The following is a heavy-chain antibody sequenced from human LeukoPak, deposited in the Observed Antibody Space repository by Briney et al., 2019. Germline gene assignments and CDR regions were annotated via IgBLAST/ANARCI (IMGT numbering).Heavy chain of an antibody. J-gene: IGHJ4*02. CDR2: ISGSADST. V-gene: IGHV3-23*01. CDR1: GFTFSSYA. D-gene: IGHD6-19*01. CDR3: AKDQNRASSGWIFDY. Sequence: PGGSLRLSCAASGFTFSSYAMSWVRQAPGKGLEWVSAISGSADSTYYADSVKGRFTISRNNSKNTLYLQMNSLRAEDTAVYSCAKDQNRASSGWIFDYWGQGTLVTVSS.